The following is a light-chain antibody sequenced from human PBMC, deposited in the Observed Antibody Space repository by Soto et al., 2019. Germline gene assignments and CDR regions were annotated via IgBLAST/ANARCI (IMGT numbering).Light chain of an antibody. J-gene: IGKJ2*03. CDR3: QQSDSAPYS. CDR2: AAS. Sequence: DIQMTQSPSSLSASVGDRVTITCRASQSISTYLNWYQQKPGKAPKVLIYAASSLQSGVPSRFSGSGSGTDFTLTITSLQPEDGAAYYCQQSDSAPYSFGQGTKLEIK. V-gene: IGKV1-39*01. CDR1: QSISTY.